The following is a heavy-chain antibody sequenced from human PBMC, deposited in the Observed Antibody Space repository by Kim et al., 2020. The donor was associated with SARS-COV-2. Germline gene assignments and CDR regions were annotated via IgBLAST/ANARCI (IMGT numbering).Heavy chain of an antibody. J-gene: IGHJ4*02. D-gene: IGHD6-19*01. CDR1: GGSISSGGYY. CDR3: ARADRIRAGIAVAGAFDY. CDR2: IYYSGST. Sequence: SETLSLTCTVSGGSISSGGYYWSWIRQHPGKGLEWIGYIYYSGSTYYNPSLKSRVTISVDTSKNQFSLKLSSVTAADTAVYYCARADRIRAGIAVAGAFDYWGQGTLVTVSS. V-gene: IGHV4-31*03.